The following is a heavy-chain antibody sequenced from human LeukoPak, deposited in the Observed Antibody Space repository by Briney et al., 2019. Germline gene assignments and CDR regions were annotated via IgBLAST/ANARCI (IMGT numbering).Heavy chain of an antibody. V-gene: IGHV3-21*01. CDR3: AREEAYCGGDCYSGY. CDR1: GITFSSYS. J-gene: IGHJ4*02. Sequence: GGSLRLSCAASGITFSSYSMNWVRQAPGKGLEWVSSISSSSSYIYYADSVKGRFTISRDNAKNSLYLQMNSLRAEDTAVYYCAREEAYCGGDCYSGYWGQGTLVTVSS. CDR2: ISSSSSYI. D-gene: IGHD2-21*02.